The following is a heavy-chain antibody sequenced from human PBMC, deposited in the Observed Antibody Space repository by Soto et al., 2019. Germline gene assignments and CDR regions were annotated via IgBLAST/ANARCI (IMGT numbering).Heavy chain of an antibody. CDR2: IWYDGSNK. CDR1: GFTFSSYG. Sequence: GGSLRLSCAASGFTFSSYGMHWVRQAPGKGLEWVAVIWYDGSNKYYADSVKGRFTISRDNSKNTLYLQMNSLRAEDTAVYYCARDHDCSGGSCYYTTPSFDYWGQGTLVTVSS. J-gene: IGHJ4*02. V-gene: IGHV3-33*01. CDR3: ARDHDCSGGSCYYTTPSFDY. D-gene: IGHD2-15*01.